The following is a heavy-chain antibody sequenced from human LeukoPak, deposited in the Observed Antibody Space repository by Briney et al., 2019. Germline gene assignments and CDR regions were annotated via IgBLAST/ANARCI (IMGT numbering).Heavy chain of an antibody. CDR1: GFTVSSNY. CDR3: ARHMTRGEGY. J-gene: IGHJ4*02. V-gene: IGHV3-66*04. Sequence: SGGSLRLSCAASGFTVSSNYMNWVRQAPGKGLEWVSVIYSGGSTYYADSVKGRFTISRDNSKNTLYLQMNSLRAEDTAVYYCARHMTRGEGYWGQGTLVTVSS. D-gene: IGHD3-16*01. CDR2: IYSGGST.